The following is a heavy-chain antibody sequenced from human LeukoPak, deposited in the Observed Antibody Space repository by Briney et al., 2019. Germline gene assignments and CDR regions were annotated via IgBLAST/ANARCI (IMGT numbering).Heavy chain of an antibody. J-gene: IGHJ1*01. CDR3: ARQEGYYYDGSLGYFQH. D-gene: IGHD3-22*01. CDR1: GYMFTNYW. Sequence: GESLKISCKGSGYMFTNYWIVWVRQIPGKGLEWMGIIYPDDSDTKYSPSFQGQVTISADKSISTAYLQWSSLKASDTAMYYCARQEGYYYDGSLGYFQHWGQGTLVTVSS. V-gene: IGHV5-51*01. CDR2: IYPDDSDT.